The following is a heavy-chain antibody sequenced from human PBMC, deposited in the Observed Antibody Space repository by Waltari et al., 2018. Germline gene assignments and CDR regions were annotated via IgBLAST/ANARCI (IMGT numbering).Heavy chain of an antibody. V-gene: IGHV1-69*12. Sequence: QVQLVQSGAEVKKPGSSVKVSCKASGGTFSSYAISWVRQAPGQGLEWMGGIIPIFGTANYAQKFQGRVTITADESTSTAYMELSSLRSEDTAVYYCARGRDIVVVPAATGNWFDPWGQGTLVTVSS. D-gene: IGHD2-2*01. CDR2: IIPIFGTA. CDR3: ARGRDIVVVPAATGNWFDP. CDR1: GGTFSSYA. J-gene: IGHJ5*02.